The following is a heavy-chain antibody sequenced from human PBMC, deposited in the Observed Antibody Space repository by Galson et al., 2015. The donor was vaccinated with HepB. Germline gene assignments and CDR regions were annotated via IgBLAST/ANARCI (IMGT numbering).Heavy chain of an antibody. J-gene: IGHJ4*02. Sequence: SVKVSCKASGYTFTSYYMHWVRQAPGQGLEWMGWINPNSGGTNYAQNFQGRVTMTKDTSVSTAYMELSRLRSDDTAVYYCGKNRPESAGAVDYWGQGTLVTVSS. CDR2: INPNSGGT. CDR1: GYTFTSYY. CDR3: GKNRPESAGAVDY. V-gene: IGHV1-2*02. D-gene: IGHD1-26*01.